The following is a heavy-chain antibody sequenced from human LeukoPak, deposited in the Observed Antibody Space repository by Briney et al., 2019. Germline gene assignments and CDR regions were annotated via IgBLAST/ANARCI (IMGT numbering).Heavy chain of an antibody. D-gene: IGHD1-26*01. J-gene: IGHJ4*02. CDR2: IIPIFGTA. CDR3: ALSVVGGSYDYFDS. V-gene: IGHV1-69*01. Sequence: VKVSCKASGGTFSSYAISWVRQAPGQGLEWMGGIIPIFGTANYAQKFQGRVTITADESTSTAYMELSSLRSEDAAVYYCALSVVGGSYDYFDSWGQGTLVTVSS. CDR1: GGTFSSYA.